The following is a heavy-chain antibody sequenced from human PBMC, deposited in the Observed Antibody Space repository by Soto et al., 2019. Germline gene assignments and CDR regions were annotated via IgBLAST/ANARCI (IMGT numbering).Heavy chain of an antibody. CDR3: AKDRVTTVTTKTFDY. D-gene: IGHD4-17*01. J-gene: IGHJ4*02. CDR2: LSASGTST. Sequence: EVQLLESGGGLVQPGGSLRLSCAPSGFTFSSYAMSWVRQAPGKGLEWVSALSASGTSTYYADSVKGRFTISRDNSKNTLYLQLNSLGAEDTAVYYCAKDRVTTVTTKTFDYGGQGTLVTVSS. V-gene: IGHV3-23*01. CDR1: GFTFSSYA.